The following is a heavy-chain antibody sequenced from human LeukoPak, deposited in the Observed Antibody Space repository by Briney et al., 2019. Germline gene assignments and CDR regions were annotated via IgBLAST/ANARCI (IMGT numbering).Heavy chain of an antibody. CDR2: INHSGST. CDR1: GGSFSGYY. Sequence: SETLSLTCAVYGGSFSGYYWSWIRQPPGKGLEWIGEINHSGSTNYNPSLKSRVTISVDTSKNQFSLKLSSVTAADTAVYYCARHGGLGYDFWSGYRRQGPLDYWGQGTLVTVSS. CDR3: ARHGGLGYDFWSGYRRQGPLDY. V-gene: IGHV4-34*01. J-gene: IGHJ4*02. D-gene: IGHD3-3*01.